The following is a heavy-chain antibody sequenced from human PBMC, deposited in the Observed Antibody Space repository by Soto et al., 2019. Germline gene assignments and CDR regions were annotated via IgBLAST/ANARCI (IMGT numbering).Heavy chain of an antibody. D-gene: IGHD6-19*01. CDR3: ARGMSGSGLSDFEF. J-gene: IGHJ4*02. CDR1: GFTFSSYS. Sequence: EVQLVESGGGLVKPGESLTLSCAASGFTFSSYSMNWVRQAPGEGLEWVSSISSSSTTYTSYADSVKGRFTISRDNAKNPLSLQLNSLRAEDMAVFYCARGMSGSGLSDFEFWGPGTLVAVSS. V-gene: IGHV3-21*01. CDR2: ISSSSTTYT.